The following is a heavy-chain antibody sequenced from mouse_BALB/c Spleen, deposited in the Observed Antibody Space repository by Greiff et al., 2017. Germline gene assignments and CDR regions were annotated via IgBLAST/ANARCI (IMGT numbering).Heavy chain of an antibody. Sequence: QVQLQQSGPDLVAPSQSLSITCTVSGFSLPSYGVHWVRQPPGKGLEWLVVIWSDGSTTYNSALKSRLSISKDNSKGQVFLKMNSRQTDDPAMYYCARQEGRGFAYWGQGTLVTVSA. CDR1: GFSLPSYG. V-gene: IGHV2-6-2*01. J-gene: IGHJ3*01. CDR3: ARQEGRGFAY. D-gene: IGHD3-3*01. CDR2: IWSDGST.